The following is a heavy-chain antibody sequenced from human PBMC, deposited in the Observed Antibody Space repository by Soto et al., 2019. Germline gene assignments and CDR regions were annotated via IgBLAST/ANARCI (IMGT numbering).Heavy chain of an antibody. V-gene: IGHV3-23*01. Sequence: GGSLRLSCAASGFTFSSYAMNWVRQAPGKGLEWVSVISGSDGSTYYADSVKGRFTISRDNSKNTLNLQMNSLRAEDTAVYYCARVGQQPPPHYYYYYYGMDVWGQGTTVTVSS. D-gene: IGHD6-13*01. CDR3: ARVGQQPPPHYYYYYYGMDV. CDR1: GFTFSSYA. J-gene: IGHJ6*02. CDR2: ISGSDGST.